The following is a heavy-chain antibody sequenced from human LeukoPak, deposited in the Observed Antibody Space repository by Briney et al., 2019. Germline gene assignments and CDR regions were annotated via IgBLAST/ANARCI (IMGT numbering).Heavy chain of an antibody. V-gene: IGHV3-9*01. D-gene: IGHD3-10*01. CDR1: GFTFDDYA. CDR2: ISWNSGSI. CDR3: AKSSDGSGSYTYFDY. Sequence: PGGSPRLSCAASGFTFDDYAMHWVRQAPGKGLEWVSGISWNSGSIGYADSVKGRFTISRDNSKNTLYLQMNSLRAEDTAVYYCAKSSDGSGSYTYFDYWGQGTLVTVSS. J-gene: IGHJ4*02.